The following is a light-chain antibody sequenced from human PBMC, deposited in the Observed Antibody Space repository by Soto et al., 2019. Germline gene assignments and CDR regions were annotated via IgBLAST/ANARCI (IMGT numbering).Light chain of an antibody. J-gene: IGLJ1*01. V-gene: IGLV2-14*01. Sequence: QSALTQPDSVSGSPGQSIAISCTGTSSDVGGYKYVSWYQQHPGKAPKPMIYDVSNRPSGVSDRFSGSKSGNTASLTISGLQAEDEADYYCTSYTSSSTYGFGTGTKVTVL. CDR1: SSDVGGYKY. CDR2: DVS. CDR3: TSYTSSSTYG.